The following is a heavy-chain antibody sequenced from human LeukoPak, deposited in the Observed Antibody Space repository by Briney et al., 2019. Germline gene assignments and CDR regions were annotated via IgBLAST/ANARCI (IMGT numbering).Heavy chain of an antibody. D-gene: IGHD3-10*01. CDR3: ARERPGITMVRGGFDY. Sequence: ASVKVSCKASGYTFTGYYMHWVRQAPGQGLEWMGWINPNSGGTNYAQKFQGRVTMTRDTSISTAYMELSRLRSDDTAVYYCARERPGITMVRGGFDYWGQGTLVTVSS. V-gene: IGHV1-2*02. J-gene: IGHJ4*02. CDR2: INPNSGGT. CDR1: GYTFTGYY.